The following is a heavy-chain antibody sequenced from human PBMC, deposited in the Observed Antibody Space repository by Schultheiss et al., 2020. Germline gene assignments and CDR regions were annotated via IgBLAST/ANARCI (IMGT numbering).Heavy chain of an antibody. CDR3: ARGWSFDY. V-gene: IGHV4-30-2*01. Sequence: LSCTVSGGSISSGGYSWSWIRQPPGKGLEWFGEIIHSGSTNYNPSLKSRVTISIDTSKNQFSLKLNSVTAADTAVYYCARGWSFDYWGQGTLVTVSS. D-gene: IGHD3-3*01. CDR2: IIHSGST. CDR1: GGSISSGGYS. J-gene: IGHJ4*02.